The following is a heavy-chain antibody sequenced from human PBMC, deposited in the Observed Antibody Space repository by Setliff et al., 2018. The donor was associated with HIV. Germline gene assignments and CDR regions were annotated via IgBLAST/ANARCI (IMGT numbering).Heavy chain of an antibody. CDR1: GFTVSSYY. Sequence: GGSLRLSCAASGFTVSSYYMTWVRQAPGKGLEWVSVIYSGGSTYYADSVKGRFTISRDSSKNTLYLQMNSLRPDDTAVYYCARGASGEYYFDYWGQGTPVTVPS. CDR2: IYSGGST. J-gene: IGHJ4*02. V-gene: IGHV3-53*01. CDR3: ARGASGEYYFDY. D-gene: IGHD3-10*01.